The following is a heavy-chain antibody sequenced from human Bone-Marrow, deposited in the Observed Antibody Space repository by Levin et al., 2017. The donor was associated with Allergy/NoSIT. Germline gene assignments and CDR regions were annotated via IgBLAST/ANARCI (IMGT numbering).Heavy chain of an antibody. J-gene: IGHJ5*02. CDR1: GGSISSYS. V-gene: IGHV4-59*01. D-gene: IGHD2-21*02. CDR2: IYDSGST. Sequence: TSQTLSLTCTVSGGSISSYSWSWIRQPPGKGLEWIGYIYDSGSTGYNPSLKSRVSISVDTSKNQFSLTLTSVTAADTAVYFCARVVMVTAIWWFDPWGQGTLVTVSS. CDR3: ARVVMVTAIWWFDP.